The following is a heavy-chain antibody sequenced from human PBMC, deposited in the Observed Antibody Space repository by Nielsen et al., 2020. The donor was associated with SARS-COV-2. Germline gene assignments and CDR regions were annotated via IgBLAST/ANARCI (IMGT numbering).Heavy chain of an antibody. CDR3: ARLTYSSSWATFDY. Sequence: KASCKGSGYSFTSYWIGWVRQMPGKGLEWMGIIYPGDSDTRYSPSFQGQVTISADKSISTAYLQWSSLKASDTAMYYCARLTYSSSWATFDYWGQVTLVTVSS. CDR2: IYPGDSDT. J-gene: IGHJ4*02. D-gene: IGHD6-13*01. CDR1: GYSFTSYW. V-gene: IGHV5-51*01.